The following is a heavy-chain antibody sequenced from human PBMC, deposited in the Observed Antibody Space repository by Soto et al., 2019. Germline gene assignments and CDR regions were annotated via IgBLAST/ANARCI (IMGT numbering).Heavy chain of an antibody. CDR2: IIPIFGTA. CDR3: ARSLGLEYYYGMDV. CDR1: GGTFSTYA. V-gene: IGHV1-69*12. D-gene: IGHD1-1*01. Sequence: QVQLVQSGAEVKKPGSSVMVSCKASGGTFSTYAISWVRQAPGQGLEWMGGIIPIFGTASYAQKFQGRGPMTADESTSTADMELRSLTSEDTAVYYCARSLGLEYYYGMDVWGQGTTVTVSS. J-gene: IGHJ6*02.